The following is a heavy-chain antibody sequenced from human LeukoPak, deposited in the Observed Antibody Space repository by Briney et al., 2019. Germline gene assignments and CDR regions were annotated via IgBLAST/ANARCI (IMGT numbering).Heavy chain of an antibody. Sequence: ASVEVSCRASGYTFTSYYMHWVRQAPGQGLEWMGIINPSGGSTSYAQKFQGRVTMTRDTSTSTVYMELSSLRSEDTAVYYCARYSSGWYGSFDYWGQGTLVTVSS. CDR3: ARYSSGWYGSFDY. V-gene: IGHV1-46*03. D-gene: IGHD6-19*01. CDR1: GYTFTSYY. J-gene: IGHJ4*02. CDR2: INPSGGST.